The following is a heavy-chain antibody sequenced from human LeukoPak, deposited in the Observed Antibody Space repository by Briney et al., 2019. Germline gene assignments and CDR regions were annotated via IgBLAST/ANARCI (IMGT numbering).Heavy chain of an antibody. CDR3: ARASSPTGPYYYDSSGSYFDY. J-gene: IGHJ4*02. V-gene: IGHV4-4*07. D-gene: IGHD3-22*01. CDR2: IYTSGST. Sequence: SETLPLTCTVSGGSISSYYWSWIRQPAGKGLEWIGRIYTSGSTNYNPSLKSRVTMSVDTSKNQFSLKLSSVTAADTAVYYCARASSPTGPYYYDSSGSYFDYWGQGTLVTVSS. CDR1: GGSISSYY.